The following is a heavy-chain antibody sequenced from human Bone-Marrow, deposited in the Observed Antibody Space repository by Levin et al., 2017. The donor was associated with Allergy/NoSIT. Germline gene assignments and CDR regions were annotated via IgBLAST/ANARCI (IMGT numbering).Heavy chain of an antibody. Sequence: SQTLSLTCTVSGGSMTNYYWSWIRQPPGKGLEWIGYIFYNGIPNYNSSLESRVTMSVDTSKNQFYLKLRSVTAADTAVYYCVRQFPEGIAASPYKMLDPWGQGTLVTVSS. D-gene: IGHD6-13*01. V-gene: IGHV4-59*08. CDR3: VRQFPEGIAASPYKMLDP. CDR2: IFYNGIP. J-gene: IGHJ5*02. CDR1: GGSMTNYY.